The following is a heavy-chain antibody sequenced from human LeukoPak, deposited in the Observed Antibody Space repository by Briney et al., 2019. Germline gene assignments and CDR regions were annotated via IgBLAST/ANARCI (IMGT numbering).Heavy chain of an antibody. V-gene: IGHV1-46*01. CDR3: ARWECSRGSCYLDY. CDR1: GYTFTSYS. D-gene: IGHD2-15*01. Sequence: ASVKVSCKASGYTFTSYSMHWVRQAPGQGLEWMGIINPGGGNTIYAPKFQGRVTMTRDTSTSTVYMELSSLRSDDTAVCYCARWECSRGSCYLDYWGQGTLVTVSS. CDR2: INPGGGNT. J-gene: IGHJ4*02.